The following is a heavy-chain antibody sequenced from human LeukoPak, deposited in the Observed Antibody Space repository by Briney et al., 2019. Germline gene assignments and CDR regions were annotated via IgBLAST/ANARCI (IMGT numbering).Heavy chain of an antibody. Sequence: GGSLRLSCVASGFSFSSHGMSWVRQAPGQGLEWVSYITSSSVIYYADSVKGRFTISRDNAKNSLYLEMNSLRDEDTAVYHCARRTRSSESHSFDYWGQGTLVTVSS. D-gene: IGHD3-10*01. CDR3: ARRTRSSESHSFDY. CDR1: GFSFSSHG. J-gene: IGHJ4*02. CDR2: ITSSSVI. V-gene: IGHV3-48*02.